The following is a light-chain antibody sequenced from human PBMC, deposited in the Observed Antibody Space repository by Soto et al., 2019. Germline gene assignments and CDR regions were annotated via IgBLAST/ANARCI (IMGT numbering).Light chain of an antibody. V-gene: IGKV4-1*01. Sequence: DMVMTQSPDSLAVSLGERATINCKSSQSVLYSSNNQNYLVWYQQKPGQPPKLLIYWASTRESGVPDRFSGSGSGTDFTLTISSLQAEDVAVYYCQQYYSTPYTFGQGTKLEIK. CDR3: QQYYSTPYT. J-gene: IGKJ2*01. CDR2: WAS. CDR1: QSVLYSSNNQNY.